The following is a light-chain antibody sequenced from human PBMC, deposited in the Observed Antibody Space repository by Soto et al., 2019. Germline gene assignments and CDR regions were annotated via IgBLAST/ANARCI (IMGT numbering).Light chain of an antibody. CDR1: QAIRTA. Sequence: IQLTQSPSSLYASVGDRVTITCRASQAIRTALGWYQQKPGKVPKLLIYAASILQSGVPSRFSGSGSGTDFTLTISSLQPDDFATYYCQQYNGYSTWTFGQGTKVDIK. CDR2: AAS. J-gene: IGKJ1*01. V-gene: IGKV1-17*01. CDR3: QQYNGYSTWT.